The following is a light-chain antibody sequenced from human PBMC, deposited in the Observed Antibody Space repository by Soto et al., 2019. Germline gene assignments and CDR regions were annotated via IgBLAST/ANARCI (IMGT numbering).Light chain of an antibody. CDR2: EVS. J-gene: IGLJ1*01. CDR3: NSYTTTSTYV. CDR1: SSDVGGYNY. Sequence: QSVLTQPASVSGSAGQSITISCTGTSSDVGGYNYVSWYQHHPGKAPKLMIYEVSNRPSGVSNRFSGSKSGYTASLTISGLQAEDEADYYCNSYTTTSTYVFGTGTKVTVL. V-gene: IGLV2-14*01.